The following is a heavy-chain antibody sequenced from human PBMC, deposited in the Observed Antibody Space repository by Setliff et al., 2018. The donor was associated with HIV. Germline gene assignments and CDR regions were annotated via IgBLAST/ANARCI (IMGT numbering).Heavy chain of an antibody. D-gene: IGHD7-27*01. V-gene: IGHV4-39*01. Sequence: SETLSLTCTVSGGLISSHIYQWGWIRQPPGKGLEWIGSIYYSGTTYYNPSLKSRLTISIDTSMNQLSLRLNALTAADTAVYYCARLGGNWGYWFDPWSQGTLVTVSS. CDR1: GGLISSHIYQ. CDR2: IYYSGTT. J-gene: IGHJ5*02. CDR3: ARLGGNWGYWFDP.